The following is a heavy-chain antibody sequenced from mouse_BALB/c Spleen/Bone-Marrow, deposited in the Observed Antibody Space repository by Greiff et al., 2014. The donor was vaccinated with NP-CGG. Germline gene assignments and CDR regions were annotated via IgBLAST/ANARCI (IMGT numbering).Heavy chain of an antibody. CDR1: GFTFTDYY. J-gene: IGHJ2*01. CDR3: ARALIVFDY. V-gene: IGHV7-3*02. CDR2: IRNKANGYTT. Sequence: VQLKQSGGGLVQPGGSLRLSCAPSGFTFTDYYMSWVRQPPGKALEWLGFIRNKANGYTTEYSASVKGRFTISRDNSQSILYLQMNTLRAEDSATYYCARALIVFDYGGQGTTLTVSS.